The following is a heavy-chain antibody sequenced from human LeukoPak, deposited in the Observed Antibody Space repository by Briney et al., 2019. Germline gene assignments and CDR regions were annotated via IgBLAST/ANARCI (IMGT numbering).Heavy chain of an antibody. CDR1: GFTFSTYS. CDR2: ISSGSTTI. D-gene: IGHD4-17*01. CDR3: AKDHLTFTVTDYSSFDY. J-gene: IGHJ4*02. Sequence: GGSLRLSCAASGFTFSTYSMNWVRQAPGMGLEWVSYISSGSTTIYYADSVKGRFTISRDNAKNSLYLQMNSLRVEDTAVYYCAKDHLTFTVTDYSSFDYWGQGVLVTVSS. V-gene: IGHV3-48*01.